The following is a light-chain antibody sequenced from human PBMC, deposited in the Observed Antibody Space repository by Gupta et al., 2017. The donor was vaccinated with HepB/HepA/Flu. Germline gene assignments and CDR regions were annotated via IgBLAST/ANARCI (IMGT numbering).Light chain of an antibody. V-gene: IGLV3-1*01. CDR3: QAWDRNTVV. Sequence: SYELTQSPSMTVSPGQTATISCSGDKLGDKYVCWYQQRPGQSPLLLIYQDHNRPSEIPERFSGSNSGNTATLTMSGTQAMDEADYYCQAWDRNTVVFGGGTKLTVL. J-gene: IGLJ2*01. CDR2: QDH. CDR1: KLGDKY.